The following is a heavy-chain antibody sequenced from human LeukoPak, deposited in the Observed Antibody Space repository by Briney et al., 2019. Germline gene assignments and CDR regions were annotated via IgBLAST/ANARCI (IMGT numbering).Heavy chain of an antibody. CDR2: ISAYNGNT. D-gene: IGHD1-1*01. J-gene: IGHJ4*02. V-gene: IGHV1-18*01. Sequence: ASVKVSCKASGYTFTSYGISWVRQAPGQGLERMGWISAYNGNTNYAQKLQGRVTMTTDTSTSTAYMELRSLRSDDTAVYYCARDHRGYTDFDYWGQGTLVTVSS. CDR1: GYTFTSYG. CDR3: ARDHRGYTDFDY.